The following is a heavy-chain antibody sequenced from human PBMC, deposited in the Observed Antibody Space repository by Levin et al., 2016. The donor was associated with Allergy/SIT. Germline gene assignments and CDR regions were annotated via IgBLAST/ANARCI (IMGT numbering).Heavy chain of an antibody. V-gene: IGHV1-69*13. CDR3: ARGWYSGHNDY. D-gene: IGHD1-26*01. CDR2: IIPIFGTA. J-gene: IGHJ4*02. CDR1: GYTFTGYY. Sequence: SVKVSCKASGYTFTGYYINWVRQAPGQGLEWMGGIIPIFGTANYAQKFQGRVTITADESTSTAYMELSSLRSEDTAVYYCARGWYSGHNDYWGQGTLVTVSS.